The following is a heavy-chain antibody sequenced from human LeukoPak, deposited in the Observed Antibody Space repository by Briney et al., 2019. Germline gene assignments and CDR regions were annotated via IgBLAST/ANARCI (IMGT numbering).Heavy chain of an antibody. D-gene: IGHD3-9*01. CDR3: ARGSGYFDRLSPYYYYGMDV. J-gene: IGHJ6*02. CDR1: GYTFTGYY. Sequence: ASVKVSCKASGYTFTGYYMHWVRQAPGQGLEWMGWINPNSGGTNYAQKFQGRVTMTRDTSISTAYMELSRLRSDDTAVYYCARGSGYFDRLSPYYYYGMDVWGQGTTVTVSS. CDR2: INPNSGGT. V-gene: IGHV1-2*02.